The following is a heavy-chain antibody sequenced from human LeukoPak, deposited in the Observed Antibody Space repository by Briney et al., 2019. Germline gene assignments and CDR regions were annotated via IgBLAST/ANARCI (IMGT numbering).Heavy chain of an antibody. CDR2: IYHSGST. Sequence: SETLSLTCAVSGGSISSSNWWSGVRRPPGKGLEWIGEIYHSGSTNYNPSLKSRVTISVDKSKNQFSLMLNSVTAADTAMYYCARVVGAYHYFDYWGQGTLVTVSS. CDR1: GGSISSSNW. D-gene: IGHD2-15*01. V-gene: IGHV4-4*02. CDR3: ARVVGAYHYFDY. J-gene: IGHJ4*02.